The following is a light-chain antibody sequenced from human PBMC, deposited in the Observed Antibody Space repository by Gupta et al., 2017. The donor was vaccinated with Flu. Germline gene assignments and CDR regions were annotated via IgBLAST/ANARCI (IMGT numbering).Light chain of an antibody. CDR2: GAS. V-gene: IGKV3-20*01. CDR3: QQYGSTPALS. J-gene: IGKJ2*01. Sequence: RATLSCRASLTVFGSFLAGYQQQPGQAPRLLINGASTRAAGVPDRFSGSVSGTDFTLTISRLEPEDFAIYYCQQYGSTPALSFGQGTKLE. CDR1: LTVFGSF.